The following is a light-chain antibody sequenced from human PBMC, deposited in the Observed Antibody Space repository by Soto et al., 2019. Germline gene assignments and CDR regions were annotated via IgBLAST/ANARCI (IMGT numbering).Light chain of an antibody. CDR2: EVS. J-gene: IGLJ1*01. V-gene: IGLV2-14*03. Sequence: QSALTQPASVFGSPGQSITISCTGTSSDVGGYNFVSWYQQHPGKAPKLMIYEVSSRPSGVSNRFSGSKSGNTASLTISGLQPEDEADYYCSSYTSTTTLVVFGTGTKVTVL. CDR3: SSYTSTTTLVV. CDR1: SSDVGGYNF.